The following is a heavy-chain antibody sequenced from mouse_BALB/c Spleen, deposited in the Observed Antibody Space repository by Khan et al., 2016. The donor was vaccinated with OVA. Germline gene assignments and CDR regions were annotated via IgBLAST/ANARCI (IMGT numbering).Heavy chain of an antibody. CDR2: INPSTGYT. CDR1: GYSFTSYW. D-gene: IGHD1-1*02. Sequence: VQLQESGAELANPGASVKMSCKASGYSFTSYWMHWVKQRPGQGLEWIGYINPSTGYTEYNQKFKDKATLTTEKSSSTAYMQLSSLTSEDSAVYYGTRRGLFGIFVYWGQGTLVTVSA. CDR3: TRRGLFGIFVY. J-gene: IGHJ3*01. V-gene: IGHV1-7*01.